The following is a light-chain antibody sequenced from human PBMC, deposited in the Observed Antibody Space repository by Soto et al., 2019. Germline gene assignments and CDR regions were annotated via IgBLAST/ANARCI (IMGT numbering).Light chain of an antibody. J-gene: IGKJ2*01. CDR3: QQYSTWPPLYT. Sequence: EIVMTQSPAALSVSLGERVSLTCRASQAVSSYLAWYQQKPGQAPRLLISDASTRATDLPDRFSGSGSGTDFTLTISSLQSSDLEVYYCQQYSTWPPLYTFGQGNKLEIK. V-gene: IGKV3-15*01. CDR2: DAS. CDR1: QAVSSY.